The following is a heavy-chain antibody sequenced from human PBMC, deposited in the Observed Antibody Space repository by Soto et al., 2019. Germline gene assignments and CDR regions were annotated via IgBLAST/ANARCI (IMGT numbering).Heavy chain of an antibody. CDR1: GDSINSNYC. V-gene: IGHV4-4*02. Sequence: QVQLQESGPGLVRPSGTLSLTCAVSGDSINSNYCWTWVRQPPGKGLEWIAEIYYSGGTSYNPSLTRRVPISMDKSKNQFSLNLTSVTAADTAMYYCARDTGWGLGYWGQGTLVTVSS. D-gene: IGHD6-19*01. CDR2: IYYSGGT. J-gene: IGHJ4*02. CDR3: ARDTGWGLGY.